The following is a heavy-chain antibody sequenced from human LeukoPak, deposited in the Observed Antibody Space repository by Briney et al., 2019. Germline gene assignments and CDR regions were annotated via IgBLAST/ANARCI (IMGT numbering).Heavy chain of an antibody. CDR1: GGSLSGYY. CDR3: ARGHDSSGYRIGY. Sequence: SETLSLTCAVYGGSLSGYYWSWIRQPPGKGLEWIGEINHSGSTNYNPSLKSRVTISVDTSKNQFSLKLSSVTAADTAVYYCARGHDSSGYRIGYWGQGTLVTVSS. J-gene: IGHJ4*02. D-gene: IGHD3-22*01. V-gene: IGHV4-34*01. CDR2: INHSGST.